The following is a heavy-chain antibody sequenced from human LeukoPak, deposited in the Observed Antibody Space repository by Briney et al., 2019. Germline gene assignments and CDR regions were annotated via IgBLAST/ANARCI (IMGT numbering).Heavy chain of an antibody. CDR1: GGSISSHY. CDR3: ARVPRHCSSTSCYLYNWFDP. J-gene: IGHJ5*02. V-gene: IGHV4-59*11. Sequence: SETLSLTCTVSGGSISSHYWSWIRQPPGKGLEWIGYIYYSGSTNYNPSLKSRVTISVDTSKNQFSLKLSSVTAADTAVYYCARVPRHCSSTSCYLYNWFDPWGQGTLVTVSS. D-gene: IGHD2-2*01. CDR2: IYYSGST.